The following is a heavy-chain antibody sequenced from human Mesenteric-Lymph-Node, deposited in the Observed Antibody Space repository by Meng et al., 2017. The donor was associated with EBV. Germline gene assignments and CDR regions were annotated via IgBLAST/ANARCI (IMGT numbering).Heavy chain of an antibody. CDR3: ATDTGRVINNLFDP. Sequence: QVQLVQSGAEVKKPGASVKGSCKASGYSFSSYGISWVRQAPGQGLEWMGWISAYNGNINYAQKFQGRVTMTTDTSTSTAYMELRSLRSDDTAVYYCATDTGRVINNLFDPWGQGTLVTVSS. CDR2: ISAYNGNI. D-gene: IGHD3-22*01. J-gene: IGHJ5*02. CDR1: GYSFSSYG. V-gene: IGHV1-18*01.